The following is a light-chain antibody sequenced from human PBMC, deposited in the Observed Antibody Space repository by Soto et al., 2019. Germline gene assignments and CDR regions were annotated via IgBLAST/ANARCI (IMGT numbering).Light chain of an antibody. J-gene: IGKJ5*01. CDR1: QSVGSV. CDR3: QQYNNWPIT. Sequence: EIVLTQSPATRSLSPGERATLSCRASQSVGSVLAWYQQKPGQAPRLLIHDTSTRATGIPARFSGSGSGTEFTLTFRRLQSADFAVYYCQQYNNWPITFGQGKRLEIK. CDR2: DTS. V-gene: IGKV3-15*01.